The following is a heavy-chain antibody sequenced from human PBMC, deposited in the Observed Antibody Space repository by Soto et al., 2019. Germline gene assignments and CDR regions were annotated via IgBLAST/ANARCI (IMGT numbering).Heavy chain of an antibody. V-gene: IGHV3-48*02. CDR3: ARSYNDYGCFDD. Sequence: EVQLVESGGGLVQPGGSLKLSCAASVFAFSSYSMNWVRQAPGKGLEWVSYISGSSRTTSYADSVKGRFTISSDTAKKSLVLQMNSLTDEDTAVYDCARSYNDYGCFDDWGQGARVTVSP. CDR2: ISGSSRTT. CDR1: VFAFSSYS. J-gene: IGHJ4*02. D-gene: IGHD4-17*01.